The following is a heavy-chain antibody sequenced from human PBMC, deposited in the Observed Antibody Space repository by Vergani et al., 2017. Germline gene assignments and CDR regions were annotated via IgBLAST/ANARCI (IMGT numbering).Heavy chain of an antibody. CDR1: GGSVSGSGYY. J-gene: IGHJ4*02. D-gene: IGHD3-10*01. V-gene: IGHV4-39*01. CDR2: MYYSGST. CDR3: EAGTYYNPWY. Sequence: QLLLQESGPGVVKPSETLSLICNVSGGSVSGSGYYWGWVRQSPGKGLEWSGTMYYSGSTYHNPSLKSRVSMSVDTSKNQFSLNVSSVTAADTAVYFCEAGTYYNPWYWGQGILVTVSS.